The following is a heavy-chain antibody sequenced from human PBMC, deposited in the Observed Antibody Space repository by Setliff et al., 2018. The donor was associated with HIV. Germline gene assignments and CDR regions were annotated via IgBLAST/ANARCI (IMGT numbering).Heavy chain of an antibody. CDR2: IYPADSDT. CDR3: ARVIVGSKDAFDV. V-gene: IGHV5-51*01. J-gene: IGHJ3*01. Sequence: PGESLKISCKTSGYSFSSHWIGWVRQMPGKGLEWMGIIYPADSDTTYSPSLQGQVTISADKSITTAYLQWRRLKASDTAIYFCARVIVGSKDAFDVWGQGTMVTVSS. CDR1: GYSFSSHW. D-gene: IGHD1-26*01.